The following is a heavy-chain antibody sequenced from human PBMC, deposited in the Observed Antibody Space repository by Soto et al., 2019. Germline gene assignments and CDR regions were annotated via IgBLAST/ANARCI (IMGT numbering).Heavy chain of an antibody. J-gene: IGHJ6*02. CDR3: AKKLAIAPFGSYGLDV. CDR2: IIPISSTT. V-gene: IGHV1-69*01. Sequence: QVELVQSGAEVKKPGSSVKVSCKASGGNFITFAISWVRQAPGQGLEWMGEIIPISSTTKSAHKFQDRVTISADGSPSTVNMTPRSPKSEDTTIYFCAKKLAIAPFGSYGLDVWGQGTTVTVSS. D-gene: IGHD1-1*01. CDR1: GGNFITFA.